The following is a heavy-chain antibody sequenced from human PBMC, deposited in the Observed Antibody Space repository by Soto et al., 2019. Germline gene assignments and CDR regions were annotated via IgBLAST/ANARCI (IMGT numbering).Heavy chain of an antibody. CDR3: AKDIRFLEWLLSGGMDV. Sequence: GGSLRLSCAASGFTFSSYGMHWVRQAPGKGLEWVAVISYDGSNKYYADSVKGRFTISRDNSKNTLYPQMNSLRAEDTAVYYCAKDIRFLEWLLSGGMDVWGQGTTVTVS. D-gene: IGHD3-3*01. CDR1: GFTFSSYG. J-gene: IGHJ6*02. CDR2: ISYDGSNK. V-gene: IGHV3-30*18.